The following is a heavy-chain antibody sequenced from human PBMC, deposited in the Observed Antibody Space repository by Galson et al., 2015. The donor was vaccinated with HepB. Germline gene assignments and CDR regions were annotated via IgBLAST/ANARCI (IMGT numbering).Heavy chain of an antibody. Sequence: LRLSCAASGFTFSSYGMHWVRQAPGKGLEWVAVISYDGSNKYYADSVKGRFTISRDNSKNTLYLQMNSLRAEDTAVYYCAKGRRKWELLFTNWFDPWGQGTLVTVSS. D-gene: IGHD1-26*01. CDR1: GFTFSSYG. V-gene: IGHV3-30*18. CDR2: ISYDGSNK. CDR3: AKGRRKWELLFTNWFDP. J-gene: IGHJ5*02.